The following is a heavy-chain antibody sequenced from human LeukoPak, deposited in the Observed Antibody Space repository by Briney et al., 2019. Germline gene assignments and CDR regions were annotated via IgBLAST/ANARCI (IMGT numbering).Heavy chain of an antibody. V-gene: IGHV4-34*01. Sequence: SETLSLTCAVYGGSFSGYYWSWIRQPPGKGLEWIGEINHSGSTNYNPSLKSRVTISVDTSKNQFSLKLSSVTAADTAVYYCARKWSVLLWFGELLNEGGTFDYWGQGTLVTVSS. J-gene: IGHJ4*02. CDR3: ARKWSVLLWFGELLNEGGTFDY. CDR2: INHSGST. D-gene: IGHD3-10*01. CDR1: GGSFSGYY.